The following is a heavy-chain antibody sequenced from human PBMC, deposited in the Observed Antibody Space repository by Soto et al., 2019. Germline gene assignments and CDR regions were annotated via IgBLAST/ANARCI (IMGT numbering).Heavy chain of an antibody. CDR3: AKEGRLRSPAGDYFDS. D-gene: IGHD3-10*01. Sequence: EVALLDSGGHLVQPGGSLRLSCEGSGFSFPDYDMNWVRQTPGKGLEWVAAVGRFGNTYYRDSVRGRFTISREDSRNTVYLDMSRLRVEDTAVYFCAKEGRLRSPAGDYFDSWAQGSLVTVSS. J-gene: IGHJ4*02. CDR2: VGRFGNT. CDR1: GFSFPDYD. V-gene: IGHV3-23*01.